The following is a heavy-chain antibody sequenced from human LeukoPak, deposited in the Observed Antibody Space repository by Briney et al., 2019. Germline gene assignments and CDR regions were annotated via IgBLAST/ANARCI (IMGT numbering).Heavy chain of an antibody. J-gene: IGHJ4*02. Sequence: SETLSLTCAISGGSISSSNWWSWVRQPPGKGLEWIGEIYHSGSTNYGPSLKSRVTISVDKSKNQFSLKVTSVTAADTAVYYCARVSSGSYYFDSWGQGTLVTVSS. CDR2: IYHSGST. CDR3: ARVSSGSYYFDS. CDR1: GGSISSSNW. V-gene: IGHV4-4*02. D-gene: IGHD1-26*01.